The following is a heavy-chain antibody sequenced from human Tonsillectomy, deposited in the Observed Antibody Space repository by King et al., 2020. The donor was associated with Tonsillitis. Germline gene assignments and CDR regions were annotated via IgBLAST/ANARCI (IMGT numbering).Heavy chain of an antibody. CDR2: IKSKTDGGTI. D-gene: IGHD5-24*01. V-gene: IGHV3-15*01. CDR3: TTNLRSRSTDGSSFDF. Sequence: VQLVESGGGLVKPGGSLRLSCAASGFTFTNAWMSWVRQAPGKGLEWVGRIKSKTDGGTIDYAAPVKGRISISRDDSRNTLYLQMNSLKTEDTAIYYCTTNLRSRSTDGSSFDFWGQGTLVTVSP. CDR1: GFTFTNAW. J-gene: IGHJ4*02.